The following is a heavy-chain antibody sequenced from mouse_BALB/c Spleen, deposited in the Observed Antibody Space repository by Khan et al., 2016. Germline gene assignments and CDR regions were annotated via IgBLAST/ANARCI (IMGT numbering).Heavy chain of an antibody. J-gene: IGHJ1*01. D-gene: IGHD1-1*01. CDR2: INTYSGES. CDR3: ARYRYYYGSSRYFDV. V-gene: IGHV9-3-1*01. Sequence: QIQLVQSGPELKRPGKTVKISCKASGYTFTNYGINWVKQAPGKGLKWMGWINTYSGESTYADDFKGRVAFSLETSANTAYLQINNRKNEDTATYFCARYRYYYGSSRYFDVWGAGTTVTVSS. CDR1: GYTFTNYG.